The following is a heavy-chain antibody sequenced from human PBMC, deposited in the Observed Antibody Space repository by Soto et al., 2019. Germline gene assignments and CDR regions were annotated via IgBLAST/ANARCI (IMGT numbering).Heavy chain of an antibody. V-gene: IGHV1-18*01. Sequence: QVQVVQSGAEVKKPGAAVKVACKASGYSFDTFGMSWVRQASGQGLEWMGWISIEKGDTKSAQKVQDGVTMTTDTSTSTAYMELRSLTSDDTAVYYCARCYCSVGSCFTCWHVDLWGRGTLVTVSS. CDR1: GYSFDTFG. CDR3: ARCYCSVGSCFTCWHVDL. CDR2: ISIEKGDT. D-gene: IGHD2-15*01. J-gene: IGHJ2*01.